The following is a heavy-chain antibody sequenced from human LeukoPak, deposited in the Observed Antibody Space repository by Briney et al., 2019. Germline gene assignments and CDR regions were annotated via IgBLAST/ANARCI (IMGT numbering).Heavy chain of an antibody. J-gene: IGHJ4*02. D-gene: IGHD1-26*01. CDR3: ARESMILSWELLPNIGRAFDY. CDR2: INHSGST. CDR1: GGSFGGYY. Sequence: SETLSLTCAVYGGSFGGYYWSWIRQPPGKGLEWIGEINHSGSTNYNPSLKSRVTISVDTSKNQFSLKLSSVTAADTAVYYCARESMILSWELLPNIGRAFDYWGQGTLVTVSS. V-gene: IGHV4-34*01.